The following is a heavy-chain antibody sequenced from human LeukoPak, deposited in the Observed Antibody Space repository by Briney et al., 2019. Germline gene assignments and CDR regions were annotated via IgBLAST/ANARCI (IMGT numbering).Heavy chain of an antibody. CDR1: GFPFSNYW. V-gene: IGHV3-74*01. D-gene: IGHD3-22*01. CDR3: ARAPNHYDSSGYAWYFDC. J-gene: IGHJ4*02. CDR2: INTDERTT. Sequence: GGSLRLSCTASGFPFSNYWMHWVRQAPGKGLLWVSRINTDERTTDYADSVKGRFTISRDNSKNTLYLQMNSLRAEDTAVYYCARAPNHYDSSGYAWYFDCWGQGTLVTVSS.